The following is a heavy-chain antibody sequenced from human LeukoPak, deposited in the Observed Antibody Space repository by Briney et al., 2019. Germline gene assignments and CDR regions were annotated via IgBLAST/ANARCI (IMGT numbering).Heavy chain of an antibody. Sequence: GESLKISCKGSGYSFTSYWIGWVRQMPGKGLEWMGIIYPGDSDTRYSPSFQGQVTISADKSISTAYLQWSSLKASDTAMYYCARQLASYYYDSSGYGFDYWGQGTLVTVS. J-gene: IGHJ4*02. CDR1: GYSFTSYW. CDR3: ARQLASYYYDSSGYGFDY. D-gene: IGHD3-22*01. CDR2: IYPGDSDT. V-gene: IGHV5-51*01.